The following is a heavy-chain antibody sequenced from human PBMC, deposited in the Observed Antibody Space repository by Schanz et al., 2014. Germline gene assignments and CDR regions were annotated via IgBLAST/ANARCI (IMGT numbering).Heavy chain of an antibody. CDR3: AKYGGGYSYGFVEY. J-gene: IGHJ4*02. V-gene: IGHV3-48*01. D-gene: IGHD5-18*01. Sequence: EVQLLESGGGLVQPGGSLRLSCVASGLIFSTYTLNWVRQAPGKGLEWISYISFSGNTIYYADSVKGRFTISRDNAKNSVFLQMNRLRAEDTAVYYCAKYGGGYSYGFVEYWGQGILVTVSS. CDR1: GLIFSTYT. CDR2: ISFSGNTI.